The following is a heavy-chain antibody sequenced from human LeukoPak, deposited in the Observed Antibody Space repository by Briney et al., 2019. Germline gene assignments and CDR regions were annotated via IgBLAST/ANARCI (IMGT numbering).Heavy chain of an antibody. V-gene: IGHV4-59*08. CDR1: GDSISTYY. J-gene: IGHJ4*02. Sequence: SETLSLTCTVSGDSISTYYWSWIRQPPGKGLEWIGYIHYSGSTNYNPSLRSRVTISVDTSKNQFSLKLSSATAADTAVYFCARRAINSVMFDYWGQGTPVTVSS. D-gene: IGHD3-16*01. CDR2: IHYSGST. CDR3: ARRAINSVMFDY.